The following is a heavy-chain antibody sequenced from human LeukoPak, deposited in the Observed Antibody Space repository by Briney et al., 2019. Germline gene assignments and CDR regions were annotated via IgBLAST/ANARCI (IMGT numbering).Heavy chain of an antibody. CDR1: GLTFSNHG. CDR2: ISGSGGNT. Sequence: GGSLRLSCAVSGLTFSNHGMIWVRQAPGKGLKWVSAISGSGGNTYYADSVKGRFTISRDNSKNTLYLQMNSLRAEDTAVYYCAKGGTGTRIDYWGQGTLVTVSS. D-gene: IGHD1-1*01. J-gene: IGHJ4*02. V-gene: IGHV3-23*01. CDR3: AKGGTGTRIDY.